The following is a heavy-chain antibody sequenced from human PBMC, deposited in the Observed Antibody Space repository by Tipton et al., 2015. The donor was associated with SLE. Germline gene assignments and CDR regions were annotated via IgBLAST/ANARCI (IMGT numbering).Heavy chain of an antibody. D-gene: IGHD3-10*01. J-gene: IGHJ6*02. Sequence: TLSLTCSVYGDSLSGQYWSWIRQPPGKGLEWIGEVFRGGSTNYSPSLESRVTIAVDTSKNHFSLNLYSVTAADTAVYYCARGSRGVGCDVWGHGTTVIVSS. CDR3: ARGSRGVGCDV. V-gene: IGHV4-34*01. CDR1: GDSLSGQY. CDR2: VFRGGST.